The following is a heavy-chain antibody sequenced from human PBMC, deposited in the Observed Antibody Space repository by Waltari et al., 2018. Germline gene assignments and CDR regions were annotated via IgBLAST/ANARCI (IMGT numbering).Heavy chain of an antibody. J-gene: IGHJ4*02. Sequence: QVQLQESGPGLVKPSQTLSLTCTVSGGSISSGDYYWSWIRQPPGQGLEWIGYIYYSGSTYYNPSLKSRVTISVDTSKNQFSLKLSSVTAADTAVYYCASWTGGYCTGGVPCYFDYWGQGTLVTVSS. D-gene: IGHD2-8*02. CDR1: GGSISSGDYY. CDR2: IYYSGST. CDR3: ASWTGGYCTGGVPCYFDY. V-gene: IGHV4-30-4*08.